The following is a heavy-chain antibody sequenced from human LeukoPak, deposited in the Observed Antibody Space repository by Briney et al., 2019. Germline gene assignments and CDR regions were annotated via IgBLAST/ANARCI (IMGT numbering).Heavy chain of an antibody. CDR3: ARDWWELDY. J-gene: IGHJ4*02. Sequence: GGSLRLSCAASGFTSSSYWMSWVRQAPGKGLEWVANIKQDGSEKYYVDSVKGRFTISRDNAKNSLYLQMNSLRAEDTAVYYCARDWWELDYWGQGTLVTVSS. D-gene: IGHD1-26*01. CDR2: IKQDGSEK. V-gene: IGHV3-7*01. CDR1: GFTSSSYW.